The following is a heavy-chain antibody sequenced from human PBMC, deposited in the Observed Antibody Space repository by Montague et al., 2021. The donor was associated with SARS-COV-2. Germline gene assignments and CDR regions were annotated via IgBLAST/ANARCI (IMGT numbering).Heavy chain of an antibody. D-gene: IGHD6-13*01. CDR1: GFSLSTSGVG. CDR2: IYWDDDK. J-gene: IGHJ5*02. V-gene: IGHV2-5*02. Sequence: PALVKPTQTLTLTCTFSGFSLSTSGVGVGWIRQPPGKALEWLALIYWDDDKRYSPSLKSRLTITKDTSKNQVVLTMTNMDPVDTATYYCAHRPSIAAAGTFRFDPWGQGTLVTASS. CDR3: AHRPSIAAAGTFRFDP.